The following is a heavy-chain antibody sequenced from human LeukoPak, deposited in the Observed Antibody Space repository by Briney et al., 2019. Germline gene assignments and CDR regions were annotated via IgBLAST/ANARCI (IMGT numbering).Heavy chain of an antibody. CDR1: GFILSNYA. CDR3: AKHPQGAAGAHFDY. D-gene: IGHD6-13*01. Sequence: GGSLRLSCAASGFILSNYAMSWVRQAPGKGLEWVSTISASGSRTYYTDSVKGRFSISRDNSRNTMYLQMNSLRAEDTAIYYCAKHPQGAAGAHFDYWGQGTLVTVSS. CDR2: ISASGSRT. J-gene: IGHJ4*02. V-gene: IGHV3-23*01.